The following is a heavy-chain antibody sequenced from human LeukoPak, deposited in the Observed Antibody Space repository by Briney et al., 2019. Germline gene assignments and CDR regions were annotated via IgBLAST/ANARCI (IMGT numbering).Heavy chain of an antibody. D-gene: IGHD1-26*01. CDR1: GGSISSYY. J-gene: IGHJ4*02. CDR2: IYYSGST. V-gene: IGHV4-59*01. CDR3: ARVRSAGYFDY. Sequence: PSETLSLTCTVSGGSISSYYWSWIRQPPGKGLEWIGNIYYSGSTNYNPSLKSRVTISVDTSKNQFSLKLSSVTAADTAVYYCARVRSAGYFDYWGQGTLVTVSS.